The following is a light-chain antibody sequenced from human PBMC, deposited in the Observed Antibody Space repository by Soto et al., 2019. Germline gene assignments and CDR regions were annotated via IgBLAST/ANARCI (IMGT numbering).Light chain of an antibody. CDR3: ISYTGSSTSYV. CDR2: GVS. V-gene: IGLV2-14*01. Sequence: QSALTQPASVSGSPGQSITISCSGTRSDIGSYNYVAWYQQFPGKTPKILIYGVSNRPSGVSSRFSGSKSGNTASLTISGLQAEDGADYYCISYTGSSTSYVFGSGTKVTVL. CDR1: RSDIGSYNY. J-gene: IGLJ1*01.